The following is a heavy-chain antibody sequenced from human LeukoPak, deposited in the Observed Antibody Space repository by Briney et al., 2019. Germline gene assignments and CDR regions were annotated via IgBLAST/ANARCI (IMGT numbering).Heavy chain of an antibody. D-gene: IGHD4-17*01. CDR2: IYYSGST. V-gene: IGHV4-59*01. CDR3: ASELISYGDYGEFDY. J-gene: IGHJ4*02. CDR1: GGSISSYY. Sequence: VKPSETLSLTCTVSGGSISSYYWSWIRQPPGKGLEWIGYIYYSGSTNYNPSLKSRVTISVDTSKNQFSLKLSSVTAADTAVYYCASELISYGDYGEFDYWGQGTLVTVSS.